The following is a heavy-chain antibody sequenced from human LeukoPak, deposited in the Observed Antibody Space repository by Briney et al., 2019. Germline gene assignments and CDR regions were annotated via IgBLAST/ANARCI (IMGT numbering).Heavy chain of an antibody. CDR3: AKDLYYDNSGYYSGAFDY. V-gene: IGHV3-64D*09. J-gene: IGHJ4*02. CDR2: INSNGGRT. D-gene: IGHD3-22*01. Sequence: AGSLRLSCSASGFTFKKYAMHWVRQAPGKGLEYVSAINSNGGRTYYADSVKGRFTISRDNSKNTLYLQMSSLRVDDTAVYYCAKDLYYDNSGYYSGAFDYWVQGTLVTVSS. CDR1: GFTFKKYA.